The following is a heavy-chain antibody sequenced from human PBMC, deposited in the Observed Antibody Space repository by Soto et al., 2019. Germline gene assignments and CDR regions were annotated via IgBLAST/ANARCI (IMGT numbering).Heavy chain of an antibody. CDR2: IYYSGST. J-gene: IGHJ5*02. Sequence: SETLSLTCTVSGGSVSSGSYYWSWIRQPPGKGLEWIGYIYYSGSTNYNPSLKSRVTISVDTPKNQFSLKLSSVTAADTAVYYCARGRTIFGVASNWFDPWGQGTLVTVSS. V-gene: IGHV4-61*01. D-gene: IGHD3-3*01. CDR3: ARGRTIFGVASNWFDP. CDR1: GGSVSSGSYY.